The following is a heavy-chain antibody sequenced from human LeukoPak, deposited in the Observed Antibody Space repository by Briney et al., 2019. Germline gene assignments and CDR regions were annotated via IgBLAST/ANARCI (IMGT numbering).Heavy chain of an antibody. CDR1: GFTFSSYA. D-gene: IGHD3-22*01. J-gene: IGHJ3*02. CDR3: ARENYYDSSGYYALGAFNI. CDR2: ISGSGGST. V-gene: IGHV3-23*01. Sequence: GGSLRLSCAASGFTFSSYAMSWVRQAPGKGLEWVSAISGSGGSTYYADSVKGRFTISRDNAKNTLYLQMNSLRAEDTAVYYCARENYYDSSGYYALGAFNIWGQGTLVTVSS.